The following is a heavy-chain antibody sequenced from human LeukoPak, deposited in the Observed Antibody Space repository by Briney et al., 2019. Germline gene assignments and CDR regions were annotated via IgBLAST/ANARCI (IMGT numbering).Heavy chain of an antibody. CDR1: GFTVSSNY. V-gene: IGHV3-9*03. J-gene: IGHJ3*02. D-gene: IGHD3-22*01. CDR2: ISWNSGSI. Sequence: GGSLRLSCAASGFTVSSNYMSWVRQAPGKGLEWASGISWNSGSIGYADSVKGRFTISRDNAKNSLYLQMNSLRAEDMALYYCAKGSLNYYDSSGDAFDIWGQGTMVTVSS. CDR3: AKGSLNYYDSSGDAFDI.